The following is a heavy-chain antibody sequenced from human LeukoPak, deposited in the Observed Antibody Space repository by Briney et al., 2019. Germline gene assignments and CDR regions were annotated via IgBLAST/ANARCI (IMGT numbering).Heavy chain of an antibody. CDR3: ARVVPGTYFDY. J-gene: IGHJ4*02. CDR1: GYTFTSYA. D-gene: IGHD3-10*01. V-gene: IGHV7-4-1*02. Sequence: ASVTVSCKASGYTFTSYAMIWMRQAPGQGLEWMGWINTNTGNPTYAQGFTGRFVFSLDTSVSTASLQINTLKAEDTAVYYCARVVPGTYFDYWGQGTLVTVSS. CDR2: INTNTGNP.